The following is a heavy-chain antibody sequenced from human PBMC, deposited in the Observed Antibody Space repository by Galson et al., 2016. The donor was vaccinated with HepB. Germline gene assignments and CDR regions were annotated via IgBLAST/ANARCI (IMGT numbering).Heavy chain of an antibody. CDR2: FYFSGST. V-gene: IGHV4-59*01. CDR1: GSSLSTYY. D-gene: IGHD3-16*01. J-gene: IGHJ2*01. Sequence: ETLSLTCTVSGSSLSTYYWSWIRQPPGKGLEWIAYFYFSGSTNYNPSPKSRVTVSFDTSKNQFSLKLNSVTAADTAVYYCARDAGGPYDLWGRGTLVTVPS. CDR3: ARDAGGPYDL.